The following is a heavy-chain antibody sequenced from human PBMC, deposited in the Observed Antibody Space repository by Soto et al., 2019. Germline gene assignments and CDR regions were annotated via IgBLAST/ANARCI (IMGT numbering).Heavy chain of an antibody. CDR3: ARWSYDSSGYYKGALDY. V-gene: IGHV3-48*01. CDR1: GFTFSTYS. Sequence: PGGSLRLSCAASGFTFSTYSMNWVRQAPGKGLEWVSYISSSSSTIYYAVSVKGRFTISRDNAKNSLYLQMNSLRAEDTAVYYCARWSYDSSGYYKGALDYWGQGTTVTVSS. CDR2: ISSSSSTI. D-gene: IGHD3-22*01. J-gene: IGHJ4*03.